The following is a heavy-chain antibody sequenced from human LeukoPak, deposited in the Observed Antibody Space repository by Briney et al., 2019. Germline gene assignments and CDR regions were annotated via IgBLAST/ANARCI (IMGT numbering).Heavy chain of an antibody. D-gene: IGHD2-15*01. J-gene: IGHJ4*02. V-gene: IGHV3-7*01. CDR1: GFTFSSYG. CDR2: IKQDGSEK. Sequence: GGSLRLSCAASGFTFSSYGMHWVRQAPGKGLEWVANIKQDGSEKYYVDSVKGRFTISRDNAKNSLYLQMNSLRAEDTAVYYCARVSNSLYCSGGSCFNDYWGQGTLVTVSS. CDR3: ARVSNSLYCSGGSCFNDY.